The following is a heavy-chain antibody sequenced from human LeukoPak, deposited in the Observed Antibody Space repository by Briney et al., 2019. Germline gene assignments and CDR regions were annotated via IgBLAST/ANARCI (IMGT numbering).Heavy chain of an antibody. V-gene: IGHV1-69*05. CDR2: IIPIFGTA. J-gene: IGHJ3*02. CDR1: GGTFSSYA. Sequence: GASVKVSCKASGGTFSSYAISWVRQAPGQGLEWMGGIIPIFGTANYAQKFQGRVTITTDESTSTAYMELSSLRSEDTAVYYCARDRDYGGNSAADAFDIWGQGTMVTVSS. D-gene: IGHD4-23*01. CDR3: ARDRDYGGNSAADAFDI.